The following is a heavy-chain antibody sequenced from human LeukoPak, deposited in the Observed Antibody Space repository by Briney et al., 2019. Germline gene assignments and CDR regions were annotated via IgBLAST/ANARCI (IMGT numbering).Heavy chain of an antibody. CDR1: GFTFSHYA. V-gene: IGHV3-33*06. J-gene: IGHJ4*02. CDR3: AKDAQRGFDYSNSLEY. Sequence: GGSLRLSCSASGFTFSHYATHWVRQAPGKGLDWVAVIWHDGSSKYYADSVKGRFTISRDNSRKTVSLQMNSLRAEGTAVYYCAKDAQRGFDYSNSLEYWGQGILVTVSS. CDR2: IWHDGSSK. D-gene: IGHD4-11*01.